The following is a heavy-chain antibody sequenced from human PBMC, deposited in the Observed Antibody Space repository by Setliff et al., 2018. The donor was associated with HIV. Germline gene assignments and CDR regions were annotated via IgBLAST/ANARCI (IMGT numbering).Heavy chain of an antibody. D-gene: IGHD3-10*01. CDR3: AGPRGDEAFDI. V-gene: IGHV1-69*10. Sequence: SVKVSCKASGGTFNTYAINWVRQAPGQGLEWMGQVITILDITSYAQKFQGRVTITADESTNTMYMELSSLRSDGTAVYYCAGPRGDEAFDIWGQGTIGTVSS. J-gene: IGHJ3*02. CDR2: VITILDIT. CDR1: GGTFNTYA.